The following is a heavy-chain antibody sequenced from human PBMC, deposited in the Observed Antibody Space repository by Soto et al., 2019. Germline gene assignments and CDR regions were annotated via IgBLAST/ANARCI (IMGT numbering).Heavy chain of an antibody. V-gene: IGHV4-30-2*01. Sequence: QLQLQESGSGLVKPSQTLSLTCAVYGGSISSGGYSWSWIRQPPGKGLEWIGYIYHSGSTYYNPSLKSRVTISVDRSKNQFSLKLSSVTAADTAVYYCASAGGLGAVAADYWGQGTLVTVSS. J-gene: IGHJ4*02. D-gene: IGHD6-19*01. CDR1: GGSISSGGYS. CDR3: ASAGGLGAVAADY. CDR2: IYHSGST.